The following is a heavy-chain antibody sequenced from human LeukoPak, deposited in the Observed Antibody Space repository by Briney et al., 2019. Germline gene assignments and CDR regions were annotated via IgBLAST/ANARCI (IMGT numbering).Heavy chain of an antibody. CDR3: ARGTTIFGVVIIASY. Sequence: GASVRVSCKASGGTFSSYTISWVRQAPGQGLEWMGRIIPILGIANYAQKFQGRVTITADKSTSTAYMELSSLRSEDTAVYYCARGTTIFGVVIIASYWGQGTLVTVS. CDR2: IIPILGIA. J-gene: IGHJ4*02. V-gene: IGHV1-69*02. CDR1: GGTFSSYT. D-gene: IGHD3-3*01.